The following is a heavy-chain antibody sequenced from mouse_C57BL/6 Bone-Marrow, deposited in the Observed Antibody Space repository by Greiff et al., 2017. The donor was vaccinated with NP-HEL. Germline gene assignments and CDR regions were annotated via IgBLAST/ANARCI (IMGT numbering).Heavy chain of an antibody. Sequence: DVHLVESGGGLVKPGGSLKLSCAASGFTFSSYAMSWVRQTPEKRLEWVATISDGGSYTYYPDNVKGRFTISRDNAKNNLYLQMSHLKSEDTAMYYCARDKGLYGMKDFDVWGTGTTVTVSS. CDR1: GFTFSSYA. D-gene: IGHD1-1*01. CDR2: ISDGGSYT. J-gene: IGHJ1*03. CDR3: ARDKGLYGMKDFDV. V-gene: IGHV5-4*01.